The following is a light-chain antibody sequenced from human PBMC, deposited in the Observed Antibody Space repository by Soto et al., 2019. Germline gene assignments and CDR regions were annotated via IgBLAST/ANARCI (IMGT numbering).Light chain of an antibody. V-gene: IGLV2-14*01. J-gene: IGLJ1*01. CDR3: SSYTTSSTLWV. Sequence: QSALTQPASISASPGQSISISCTGTSNDVGAFDYVSWYQQHPGKAPKLIIFEVFNRPSGVSTRFSGSKSGSTASLTISGLQAEDEADYFCSSYTTSSTLWVFGTGTKLTVL. CDR1: SNDVGAFDY. CDR2: EVF.